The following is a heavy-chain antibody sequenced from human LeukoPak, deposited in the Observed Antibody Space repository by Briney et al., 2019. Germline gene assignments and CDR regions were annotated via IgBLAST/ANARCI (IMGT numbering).Heavy chain of an antibody. J-gene: IGHJ4*02. CDR1: GFTFDSYG. D-gene: IGHD3-16*01. CDR3: VRGGELVGSYFDY. CDR2: INWNGDDT. V-gene: IGHV3-20*04. Sequence: GGSLRLSCVASGFTFDSYGMSWVRHAPGKGLEWVSGINWNGDDTTYADSVKGRFTISRDNAKNSLYLQINSLRAEDTALYYCVRGGELVGSYFDYWGPGTLVTVSS.